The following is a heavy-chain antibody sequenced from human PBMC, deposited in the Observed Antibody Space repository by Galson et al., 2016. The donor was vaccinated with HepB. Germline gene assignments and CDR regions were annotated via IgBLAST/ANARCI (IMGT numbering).Heavy chain of an antibody. D-gene: IGHD2-15*01. V-gene: IGHV3-53*01. CDR1: GFSASDNY. CDR2: IYSDGRT. Sequence: SLRLSCAVSGFSASDNYMSWVRQAPGKGLEWVSLIYSDGRTHHAESVKGRFTISRDNTKNTVYLQMNSLRVEDSAIYYCATRLGYCRGGTCFGRYWGQGSLVIVS. J-gene: IGHJ1*01. CDR3: ATRLGYCRGGTCFGRY.